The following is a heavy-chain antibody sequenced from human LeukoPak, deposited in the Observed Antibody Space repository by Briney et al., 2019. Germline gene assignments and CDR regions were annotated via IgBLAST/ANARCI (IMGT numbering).Heavy chain of an antibody. J-gene: IGHJ6*03. CDR2: INPNSGGT. CDR1: GYTFTGDY. Sequence: ASVKVSCKASGYTFTGDYMHWVRQAPGQGLEWMGWINPNSGGTNYAQKFQGRVTMTRDTSISTAYMELSRLRSDDTAVYYCARGKGYSSHYYYYMDVWGEGTAVTVSS. D-gene: IGHD6-19*01. CDR3: ARGKGYSSHYYYYMDV. V-gene: IGHV1-2*02.